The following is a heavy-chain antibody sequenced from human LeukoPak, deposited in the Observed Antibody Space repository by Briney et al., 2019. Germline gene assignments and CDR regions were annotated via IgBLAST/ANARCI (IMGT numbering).Heavy chain of an antibody. J-gene: IGHJ4*02. CDR2: INHSGST. CDR3: ASCTDPTGFDY. D-gene: IGHD2-8*01. V-gene: IGHV4-34*01. Sequence: TSETLSLTCAVSGGSFSGYYWSWIRQPPGKGLEWIGEINHSGSTNYNPSLKSRVTISVDTSKKQFSLKLSSVTAADTAVYYCASCTDPTGFDYWGQGTLVTASS. CDR1: GGSFSGYY.